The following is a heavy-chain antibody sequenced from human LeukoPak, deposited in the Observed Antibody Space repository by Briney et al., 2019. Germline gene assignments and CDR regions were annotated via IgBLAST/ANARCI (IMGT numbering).Heavy chain of an antibody. V-gene: IGHV3-30*04. D-gene: IGHD2-15*01. CDR3: ARGLAGSGYCNGDSCYSAHWRSYFDY. J-gene: IGHJ4*02. CDR2: ISHDGSNR. Sequence: GGSLRLSCAASGFTLSRSAMHWVRQAPGKGLEWVAVISHDGSNRYYADSVKGRFTISRDNSKNTLYLQMNSLRAEDTAVYYCARGLAGSGYCNGDSCYSAHWRSYFDYWGQGTLVTVSS. CDR1: GFTLSRSA.